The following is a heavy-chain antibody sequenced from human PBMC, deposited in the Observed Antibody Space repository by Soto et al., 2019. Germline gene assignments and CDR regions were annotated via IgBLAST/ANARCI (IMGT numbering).Heavy chain of an antibody. D-gene: IGHD3-22*01. CDR3: ARHGMDYYDCGGYYYSPCYFDY. CDR2: VYYSGST. J-gene: IGHJ4*02. CDR1: GGSISSSSYY. V-gene: IGHV4-39*01. Sequence: QLQLQESGPGLVKPSETLSLTCTVSGGSISSSSYYWGWIRQPPGKGLEWIGSVYYSGSTYYNTSLTSRVTIAVAPSAHQFSLKLSSVTAADTALNYCARHGMDYYDCGGYYYSPCYFDYWGQGTLVTVSS.